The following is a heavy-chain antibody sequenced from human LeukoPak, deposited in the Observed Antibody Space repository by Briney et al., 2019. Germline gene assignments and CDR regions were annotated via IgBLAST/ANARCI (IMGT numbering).Heavy chain of an antibody. Sequence: SETLSLTCTVFGGSISSGYYYWNWIRQHPGKGLEWIGFIHYSGSTYYNPSLRSRVTISIDTSKNQFSLNLSSVTAADTAVYYCARDGIAATGFPFDYWGQGALVTVSS. J-gene: IGHJ4*02. V-gene: IGHV4-31*03. D-gene: IGHD6-13*01. CDR1: GGSISSGYYY. CDR2: IHYSGST. CDR3: ARDGIAATGFPFDY.